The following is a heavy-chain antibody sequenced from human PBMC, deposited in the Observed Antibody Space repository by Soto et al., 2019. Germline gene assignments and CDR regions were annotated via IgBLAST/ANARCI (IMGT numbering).Heavy chain of an antibody. J-gene: IGHJ6*02. V-gene: IGHV3-30*18. CDR2: ISYDGSNK. Sequence: QVQLVESGGGVGQPGRSLRLSCAASGFTFSSYGMHWVRQAPGKGLEWVAVISYDGSNKYYADSVKGRFTISRDNSKNTLDLQMNSLRAEDTAVYYCAKDVVVGATTGLGDYYYYYGMDVWGQGTTVTVSS. CDR3: AKDVVVGATTGLGDYYYYYGMDV. CDR1: GFTFSSYG. D-gene: IGHD1-26*01.